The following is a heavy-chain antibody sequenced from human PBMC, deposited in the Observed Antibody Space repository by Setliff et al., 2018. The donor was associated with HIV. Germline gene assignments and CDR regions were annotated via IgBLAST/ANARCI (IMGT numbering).Heavy chain of an antibody. J-gene: IGHJ4*02. CDR2: IYYSGST. CDR1: GGSISSSSYY. D-gene: IGHD1-26*01. V-gene: IGHV4-39*01. Sequence: SETLSLTCTVSGGSISSSSYYWGWIRQPPGKGLEWIGSIYYSGSTYYNPSLKSRVTISVDTSKNQFSLKPSSVTAADTAVYYCARLPRGSYLVYFDYWGQGTLVTVSS. CDR3: ARLPRGSYLVYFDY.